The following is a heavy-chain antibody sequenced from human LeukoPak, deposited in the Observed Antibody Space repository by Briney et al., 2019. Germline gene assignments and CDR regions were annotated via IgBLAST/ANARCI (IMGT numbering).Heavy chain of an antibody. CDR2: ISSSGSTI. CDR3: ARAYYDILTGYYDY. D-gene: IGHD3-9*01. Sequence: GGSLRLSCAASGFTFSSYEMNWVRQAPGKGLEWVSYISSSGSTIYYADSVKGRFTISRDNAKNSLYLQMNSLRAEDTAVYYCARAYYDILTGYYDYWGQGTLVTVSS. J-gene: IGHJ4*02. CDR1: GFTFSSYE. V-gene: IGHV3-48*03.